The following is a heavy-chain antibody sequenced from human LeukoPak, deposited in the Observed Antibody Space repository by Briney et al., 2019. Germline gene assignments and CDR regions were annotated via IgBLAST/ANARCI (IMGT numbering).Heavy chain of an antibody. V-gene: IGHV3-30*03. D-gene: IGHD5-12*01. J-gene: IGHJ4*02. CDR2: ISYDGSNK. Sequence: GGSLRLSCVASGFTFRNYGIHWVRQAPGKGLEWVAVISYDGSNKYYADSVKGRFTISRDNSKNTLYLQMNSLRAEDTAVYYCARVHSGYVWYFDYWGQGTLVTVSS. CDR3: ARVHSGYVWYFDY. CDR1: GFTFRNYG.